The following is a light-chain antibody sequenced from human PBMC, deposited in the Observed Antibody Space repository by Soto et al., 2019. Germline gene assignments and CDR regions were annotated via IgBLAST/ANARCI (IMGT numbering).Light chain of an antibody. CDR2: GVS. V-gene: IGKV3-20*01. J-gene: IGKJ5*01. CDR1: QIVSSI. CDR3: QQYGSSPPIT. Sequence: EIGMTHSPATLSVSPGERATLSCRANQIVSSILAWYQQKPGQAPKFLIYGVSSRATGIPDRLSGSGSGTDVTLTISRLEPEDFAVYHCQQYGSSPPITFGQGTRLEIK.